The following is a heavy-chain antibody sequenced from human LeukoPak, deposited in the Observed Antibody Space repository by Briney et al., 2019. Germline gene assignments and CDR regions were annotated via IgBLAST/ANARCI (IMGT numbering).Heavy chain of an antibody. J-gene: IGHJ5*02. Sequence: SETLSLTCTVSGGSISGYYWSWIRQPAGKGLEWIGRMSTSGNSDYIPSLVSRVTMSVDTSKNQFSLNLSSVTAADTAVYYCARESGSMRWFDPWGQGTLVTVSS. CDR3: ARESGSMRWFDP. CDR2: MSTSGNS. D-gene: IGHD6-25*01. V-gene: IGHV4-4*07. CDR1: GGSISGYY.